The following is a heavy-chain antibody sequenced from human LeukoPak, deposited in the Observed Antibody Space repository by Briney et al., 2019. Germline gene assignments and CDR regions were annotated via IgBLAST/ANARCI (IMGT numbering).Heavy chain of an antibody. CDR3: ARLKHDCYDSSGASDY. D-gene: IGHD3-22*01. J-gene: IGHJ4*02. CDR2: IYYSGST. CDR1: GGSISSYY. Sequence: PSETLSLTCTVSGGSISSYYWSWIRQPPGKGLEWIGYIYYSGSTNYNPSLKSRVTISVDTSKNQFSLKLSSVTAADTAVYYCARLKHDCYDSSGASDYWGQGTLVTVSS. V-gene: IGHV4-59*08.